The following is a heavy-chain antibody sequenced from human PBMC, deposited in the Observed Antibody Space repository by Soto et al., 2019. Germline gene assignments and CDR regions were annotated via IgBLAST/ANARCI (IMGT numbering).Heavy chain of an antibody. CDR3: AKVFVFTIREGFDY. V-gene: IGHV3-23*01. D-gene: IGHD3-3*01. CDR1: GFTFSSYA. Sequence: ESGGGLVQPGGSLRLSCAASGFTFSSYAMSWVRQAPGKGLEWVSAITGSGDSTYYADSVKGRFTVPRDNSKNTLYLQMNSLRAEDTAVYYCAKVFVFTIREGFDYWGLGTLVTVSS. J-gene: IGHJ4*02. CDR2: ITGSGDST.